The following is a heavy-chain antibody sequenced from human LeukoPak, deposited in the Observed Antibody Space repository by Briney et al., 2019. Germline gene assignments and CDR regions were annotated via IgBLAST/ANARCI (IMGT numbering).Heavy chain of an antibody. CDR3: ARARRGRDGFFDY. D-gene: IGHD5-24*01. Sequence: GGSLRLSCAASGFTFSDYYMSWIRQAPGKGLEWVPYISSSSSYTNYADSVKGRFTISRDNAKNSLYLQMNSLRAEDTAVYYCARARRGRDGFFDYWGQGTLVTVSS. CDR1: GFTFSDYY. CDR2: ISSSSSYT. J-gene: IGHJ4*02. V-gene: IGHV3-11*06.